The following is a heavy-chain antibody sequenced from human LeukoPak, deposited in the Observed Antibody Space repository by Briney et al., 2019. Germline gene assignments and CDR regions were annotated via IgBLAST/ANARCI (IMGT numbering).Heavy chain of an antibody. V-gene: IGHV1-24*01. Sequence: ASVKVSCKVSGYTLTELSMHWVRQAPGKGLEWMGGFDPEDGETIYAQKFQGRVTMTEDTSTDTAYMELSSLRSEDTAVYYCATDRGGYSSSWELDYWGQGTLVTVSS. CDR3: ATDRGGYSSSWELDY. D-gene: IGHD6-13*01. CDR2: FDPEDGET. CDR1: GYTLTELS. J-gene: IGHJ4*02.